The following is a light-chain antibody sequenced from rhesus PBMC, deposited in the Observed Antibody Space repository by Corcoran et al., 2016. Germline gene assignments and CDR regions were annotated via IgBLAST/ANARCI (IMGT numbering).Light chain of an antibody. CDR2: GAS. CDR3: LQSSNWPQYS. Sequence: EIVMTQSPVTLALSLGERATLSCRASQSVSSYLAWYHQKPGQAPSLLIYGASRRATGIPDRFSGRGSGTEFTLTTSSLGPEDVGVCFCLQSSNWPQYSFGQGTKVEIK. J-gene: IGKJ2*01. CDR1: QSVSSY. V-gene: IGKV3-24*04.